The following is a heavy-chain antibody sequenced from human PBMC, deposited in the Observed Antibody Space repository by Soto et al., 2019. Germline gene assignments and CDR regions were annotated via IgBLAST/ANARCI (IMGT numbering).Heavy chain of an antibody. J-gene: IGHJ4*02. D-gene: IGHD2-2*01. CDR1: GGSISSYY. Sequence: SETLSLTCTVSGGSISSYYWSWIRQPPGKGLEWIGYIYYSGSTNYNPSLKSRVTISVDTSKNQFSLKLSSVTAADTAVYYCARIVPAALTNRWYYFDYWGQGTLVTVSS. CDR2: IYYSGST. CDR3: ARIVPAALTNRWYYFDY. V-gene: IGHV4-59*01.